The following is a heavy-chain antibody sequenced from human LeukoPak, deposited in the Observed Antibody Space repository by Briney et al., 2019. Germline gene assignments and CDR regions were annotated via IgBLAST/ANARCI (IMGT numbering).Heavy chain of an antibody. J-gene: IGHJ4*02. V-gene: IGHV1-8*03. Sequence: ASVKVSCKASGYTVTNYDINWVRQAPGEGLEWIGWMNPNSGNTGYAQKFQGRVTITRSTSISTAYMELSSLRSEDTAVYYCAKGSGVLPPTTYLVHWGQGTLVTVSS. CDR3: AKGSGVLPPTTYLVH. CDR1: GYTVTNYD. D-gene: IGHD1-14*01. CDR2: MNPNSGNT.